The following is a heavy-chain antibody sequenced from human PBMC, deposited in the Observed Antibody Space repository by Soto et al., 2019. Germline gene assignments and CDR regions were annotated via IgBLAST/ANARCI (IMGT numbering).Heavy chain of an antibody. Sequence: GASVKVSCKASGGTFSSYAISWVRQAPGQGLEWMGGIIPIFGTADYAQKFQGRVTITADESTNTAYMDLSSLRSEDTAVYYCARHLGGNHYYYGMDVWGQGTTVTVSS. CDR2: IIPIFGTA. D-gene: IGHD3-16*01. J-gene: IGHJ6*02. CDR3: ARHLGGNHYYYGMDV. V-gene: IGHV1-69*13. CDR1: GGTFSSYA.